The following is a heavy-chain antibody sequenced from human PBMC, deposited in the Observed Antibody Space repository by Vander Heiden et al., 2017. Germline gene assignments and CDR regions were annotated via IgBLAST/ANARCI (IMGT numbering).Heavy chain of an antibody. Sequence: EVQLLESGGGLVQPGGSLRLSCAASGLRFSSYAMSWVRQAPGNGLAWVSTISGSNDDTYYADSVRGRFTTSRDNSKNTLFLQIDSLRAEDTAVYYCTKDLSPGGRVYTSGWSFDSWGQGTLVTVSS. CDR3: TKDLSPGGRVYTSGWSFDS. J-gene: IGHJ4*02. V-gene: IGHV3-23*01. CDR2: ISGSNDDT. D-gene: IGHD6-19*01. CDR1: GLRFSSYA.